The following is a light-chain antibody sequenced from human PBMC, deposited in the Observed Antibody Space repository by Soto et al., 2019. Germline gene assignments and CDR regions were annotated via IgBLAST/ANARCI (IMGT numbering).Light chain of an antibody. V-gene: IGLV1-44*01. CDR1: SSNIGSNT. CDR3: ASWDDSLNGVV. CDR2: GSN. Sequence: QSVLTQPPSASGTPGQRVTISCSGSSSNIGSNTVNWYQQLPGTAPKLLIYGSNQRPSGVPDRFSGSKSGTSASLAISGLQSEDEADYYCASWDDSLNGVVFGGGTKLTV. J-gene: IGLJ2*01.